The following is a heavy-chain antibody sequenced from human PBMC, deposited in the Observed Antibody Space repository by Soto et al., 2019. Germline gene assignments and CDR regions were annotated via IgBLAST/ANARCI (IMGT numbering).Heavy chain of an antibody. CDR3: ARDHSSGWYGPYYYYGMDV. CDR1: GYTFTSYD. V-gene: IGHV1-8*01. J-gene: IGHJ6*02. Sequence: QVQLVQSGAEVKKPGASVKVSCKASGYTFTSYDINWVRQATGQGLEWMGWMNPNSGNTGYAQKFQGRGTMTRNTSISTAYMELGSLRSEDTAVYYCARDHSSGWYGPYYYYGMDVWGQGTTVTVSS. D-gene: IGHD6-19*01. CDR2: MNPNSGNT.